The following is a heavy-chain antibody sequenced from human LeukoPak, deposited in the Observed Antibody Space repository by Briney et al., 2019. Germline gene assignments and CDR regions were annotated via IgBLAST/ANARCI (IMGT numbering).Heavy chain of an antibody. J-gene: IGHJ4*02. Sequence: SETLSLTCTVSGDSISSGSYYWSWIRQPAGKGLEWIGRIYTSGSTNYNPSLKSRVTISVDTSKNQFSLKLSSVTAADTAVYYCARDRNYGDYFDYWGQGTLVTVSS. D-gene: IGHD4-17*01. V-gene: IGHV4-61*02. CDR1: GDSISSGSYY. CDR2: IYTSGST. CDR3: ARDRNYGDYFDY.